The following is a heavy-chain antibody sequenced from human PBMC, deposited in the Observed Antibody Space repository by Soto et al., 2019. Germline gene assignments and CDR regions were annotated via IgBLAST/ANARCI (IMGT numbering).Heavy chain of an antibody. CDR3: AKESGGGPSPNCFDP. J-gene: IGHJ5*02. CDR2: ISGDATRT. V-gene: IGHV3-23*01. Sequence: PGGSLRLSCAASGFTFSSYAMSWVRQAPGKGLEWVSAISGDATRTHYADSVKGRFTISRDNSKNTVLLQMTSLRAEDTAVYFCAKESGGGPSPNCFDPGAQGPLVTVSS. CDR1: GFTFSSYA. D-gene: IGHD6-19*01.